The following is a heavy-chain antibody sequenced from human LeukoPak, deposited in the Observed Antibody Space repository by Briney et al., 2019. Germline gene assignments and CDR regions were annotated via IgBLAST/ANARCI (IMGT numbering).Heavy chain of an antibody. V-gene: IGHV3-30*04. Sequence: PGGSLRLSCAASGFIFSTYAMYWVRQAPGKGLEWVAVISYDGDDKYYADSVKGRFTISRDNSKNTLYLQMSSLRAEDTAVYYCAKGAELRFLEWLSNPKYYFDYWGQGTLVTVSS. CDR1: GFIFSTYA. CDR2: ISYDGDDK. J-gene: IGHJ4*02. CDR3: AKGAELRFLEWLSNPKYYFDY. D-gene: IGHD3-3*01.